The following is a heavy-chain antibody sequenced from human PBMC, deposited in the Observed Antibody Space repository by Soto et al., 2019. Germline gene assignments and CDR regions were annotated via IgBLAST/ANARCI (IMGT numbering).Heavy chain of an antibody. Sequence: LSLTCAASGFTFSSYSMNWVRQAPGKGLEWVSSISSSSSYIYYADSVKGRFTISRDNAKNSLYLQMNSLRAEDTAVYYCARALWKDIVVVVPATGAFDIWGQGTMVTVSS. J-gene: IGHJ3*02. CDR2: ISSSSSYI. V-gene: IGHV3-21*01. CDR3: ARALWKDIVVVVPATGAFDI. CDR1: GFTFSSYS. D-gene: IGHD2-15*01.